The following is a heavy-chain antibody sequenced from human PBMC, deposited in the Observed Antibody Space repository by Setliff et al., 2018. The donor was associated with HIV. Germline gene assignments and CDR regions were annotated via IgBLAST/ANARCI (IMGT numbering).Heavy chain of an antibody. CDR3: ASRVYYYDSSGYLREEGFDP. Sequence: PSETLSLTCTVSGGSISNSRYYWSWIRQPPGKGLEWIGSIYYSGSTYYNPSLKSLVTISVDTSKNQFSLKLSSVTAADAAVYYCASRVYYYDSSGYLREEGFDPWGQGTLVTVSS. V-gene: IGHV4-39*01. D-gene: IGHD3-22*01. J-gene: IGHJ5*02. CDR2: IYYSGST. CDR1: GGSISNSRYY.